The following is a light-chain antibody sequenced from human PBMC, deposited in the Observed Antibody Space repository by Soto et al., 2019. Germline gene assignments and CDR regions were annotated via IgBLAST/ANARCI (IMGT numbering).Light chain of an antibody. Sequence: IQFTQSPGTLSPCLLGKVTITFRASQPVGDLGWYQQKPGKAPKLLIYAASSLQSGVPSRFSGSGSGTDFTLTISSLQPEDFATYYCLQDYNYPRAFGQGTKVDIK. CDR3: LQDYNYPRA. J-gene: IGKJ1*01. CDR2: AAS. CDR1: QPVGD. V-gene: IGKV1-6*01.